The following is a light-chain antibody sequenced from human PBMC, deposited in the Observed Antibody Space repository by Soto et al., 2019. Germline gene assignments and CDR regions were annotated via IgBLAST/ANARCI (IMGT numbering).Light chain of an antibody. CDR1: QGIGSD. CDR2: AAS. J-gene: IGKJ4*01. Sequence: DIQMTQSPSSLSASVGDRVTITCRASQGIGSDLGWYQQKPGKAPKRLIYAASSLQSGVPSRFSGRGSGTDFTLTIGSLQPEDFATYYCLQHNSYPPTFGGGTKVEIK. V-gene: IGKV1-17*01. CDR3: LQHNSYPPT.